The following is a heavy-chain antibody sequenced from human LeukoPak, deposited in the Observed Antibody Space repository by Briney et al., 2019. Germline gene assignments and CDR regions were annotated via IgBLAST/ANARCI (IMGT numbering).Heavy chain of an antibody. CDR2: INTNTGNP. V-gene: IGHV7-4-1*02. CDR3: ARDVPYSSGWYVPVPYFDY. CDR1: GYTFTSYA. J-gene: IGHJ4*02. D-gene: IGHD6-19*01. Sequence: ASVKVSCKASGYTFTSYAMNWVRQAPGQGLEWMGWINTNTGNPTYAQGFTGRFVFSLDTSVSTAYLQISSLKAEDTAVYYCARDVPYSSGWYVPVPYFDYWGQGTLVTVSS.